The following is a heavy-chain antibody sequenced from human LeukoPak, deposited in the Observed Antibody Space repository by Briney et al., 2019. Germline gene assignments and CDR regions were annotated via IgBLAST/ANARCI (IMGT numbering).Heavy chain of an antibody. CDR3: ARVYYYDSSGYYPYDAFDI. D-gene: IGHD3-22*01. Sequence: ASVKVSCKASGYTFTSYYMHWVRQAPGQGLEWMGIINPSGGSTSYAQKFQGRVTMTRDTSISTAYMELSRLRSDDTAVYYCARVYYYDSSGYYPYDAFDIWGQGTMVTVSS. CDR2: INPSGGST. CDR1: GYTFTSYY. J-gene: IGHJ3*02. V-gene: IGHV1-46*01.